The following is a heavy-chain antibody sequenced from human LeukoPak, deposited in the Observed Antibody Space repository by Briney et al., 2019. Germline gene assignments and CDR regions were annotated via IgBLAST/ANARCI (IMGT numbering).Heavy chain of an antibody. CDR1: GFTFSSYS. V-gene: IGHV3-48*04. Sequence: PGGSLRLSCAASGFTFSSYSMNLVRQAPGKGLEWVSYISSSSSTIYYADSVKGRFTISRDNAKNSLYLQMNSLRAEDTAVYYCARDPDGYNYLGAFDYWGQGTLVTVSS. J-gene: IGHJ4*02. CDR3: ARDPDGYNYLGAFDY. CDR2: ISSSSSTI. D-gene: IGHD5-24*01.